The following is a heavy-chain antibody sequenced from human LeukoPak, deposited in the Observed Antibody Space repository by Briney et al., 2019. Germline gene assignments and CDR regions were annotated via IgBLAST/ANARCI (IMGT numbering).Heavy chain of an antibody. CDR2: INPNSGGT. CDR1: GYTFTGYY. J-gene: IGHJ1*01. V-gene: IGHV1-2*02. D-gene: IGHD6-19*01. Sequence: ASVKVSCKASGYTFTGYYMHWVRQAPGQGLEWMGWINPNSGGTNYAQKFQGRVTMTRDTSISTAYMELSRLRSDDTAVYYCARDTYRQWLTQGGYFQHWGQGTLVTVSS. CDR3: ARDTYRQWLTQGGYFQH.